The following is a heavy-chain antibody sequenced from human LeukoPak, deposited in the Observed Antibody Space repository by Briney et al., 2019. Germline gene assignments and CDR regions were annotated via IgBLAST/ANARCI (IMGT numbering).Heavy chain of an antibody. CDR1: GFTFSSYE. J-gene: IGHJ3*02. CDR2: ISSSGNTI. D-gene: IGHD6-13*01. V-gene: IGHV3-48*03. CDR3: ARDRVAAADDAFDI. Sequence: GWSLRLSCAASGFTFSSYEMNWVRQAPGKGLEWASDISSSGNTIYYADSEKGRFTISRDNAKNSLYLQMNSLKAEDTAVYYCARDRVAAADDAFDIWGEGKMVTVSS.